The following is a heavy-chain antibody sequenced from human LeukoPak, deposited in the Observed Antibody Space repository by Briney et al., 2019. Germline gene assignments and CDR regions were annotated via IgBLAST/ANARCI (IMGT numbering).Heavy chain of an antibody. CDR1: GFTFSSYG. CDR3: AKDLSSSWYQYYFDY. CDR2: IWYDGSNK. D-gene: IGHD6-13*01. Sequence: GGSLRLSCAASGFTFSSYGMHWVRQAPGKGLEWVAAIWYDGSNKYYADSVKGRFTISRDNSKNTLYLQMNSLRAEDTAVYYCAKDLSSSWYQYYFDYWGQGTLVTVSS. V-gene: IGHV3-33*06. J-gene: IGHJ4*02.